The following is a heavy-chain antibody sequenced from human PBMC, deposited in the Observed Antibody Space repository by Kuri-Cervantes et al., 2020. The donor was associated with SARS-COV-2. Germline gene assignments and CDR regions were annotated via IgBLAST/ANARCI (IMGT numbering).Heavy chain of an antibody. CDR3: ARLGYCNSSSCNRGDYYYYYMDV. V-gene: IGHV3-33*01. CDR2: IWYDGSNK. CDR1: GFTFSSYG. D-gene: IGHD2-2*03. Sequence: GGSLRLSCAASGFTFSSYGMHWVRQAPGKGLEWVAVIWYDGSNKYYADSVKGRFTISRDNANNKMYLQMNSLRAEDTAVYYCARLGYCNSSSCNRGDYYYYYMDVWGNGSTVTVSS. J-gene: IGHJ6*03.